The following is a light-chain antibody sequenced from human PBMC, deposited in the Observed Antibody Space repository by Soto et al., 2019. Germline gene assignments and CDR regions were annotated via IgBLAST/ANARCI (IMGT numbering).Light chain of an antibody. CDR3: QQYGSSPYT. CDR2: GAS. Sequence: EIVLTQSPGTLSLSPGERVTLSCRASQSVRSSYLAWYQQKPGQAPRLLIYGASSRASGIPDRFSGSGSGTAFTLTSSRVEPEDFAVYCCQQYGSSPYTFGQGTKLE. V-gene: IGKV3-20*01. J-gene: IGKJ2*01. CDR1: QSVRSSY.